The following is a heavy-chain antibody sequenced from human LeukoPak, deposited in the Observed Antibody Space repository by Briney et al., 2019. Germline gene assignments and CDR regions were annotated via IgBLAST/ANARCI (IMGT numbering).Heavy chain of an antibody. D-gene: IGHD6-19*01. CDR2: IDWDDDK. Sequence: SGPALVKPTQTLTLTCTFSGFSLSTSGMRVSWIRQPPGKALEWLARIDWDDDKFYSTSLKTRLTISKDTSKNQVVLTMTNMDPVDTATYYRAREGSGWEFDYWGQGTLVTVSS. J-gene: IGHJ4*02. CDR3: AREGSGWEFDY. V-gene: IGHV2-70*04. CDR1: GFSLSTSGMR.